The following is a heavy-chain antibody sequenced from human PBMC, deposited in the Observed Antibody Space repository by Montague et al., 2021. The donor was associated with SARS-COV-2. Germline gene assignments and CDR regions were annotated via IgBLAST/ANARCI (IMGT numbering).Heavy chain of an antibody. CDR1: GGSISSYY. CDR3: AGGSGWMGKAFDI. CDR2: IYYSWST. D-gene: IGHD6-19*01. V-gene: IGHV4-59*01. Sequence: SETLSLTCTVSGGSISSYYWCWIWQPPGPGLEWIGYIYYSWSTNYNPSLKSRVTISVDTSKNQISLKLSSVSVADTAVYYFAGGSGWMGKAFDIWGQGTMVTVSS. J-gene: IGHJ3*02.